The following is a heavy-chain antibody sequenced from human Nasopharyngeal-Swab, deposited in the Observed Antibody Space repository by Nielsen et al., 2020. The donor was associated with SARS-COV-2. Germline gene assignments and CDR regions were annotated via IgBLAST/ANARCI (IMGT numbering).Heavy chain of an antibody. V-gene: IGHV3-7*05. CDR3: SRIAAAGTNAFDI. D-gene: IGHD6-13*01. CDR1: GFTFSSYW. J-gene: IGHJ3*02. Sequence: GGSLRLSCAASGFTFSSYWMSWVRQAPGKGLEWVANIKQDGSEKYYVDSVKGRFTISRDNAKNSLYLQMNSLRAKDTAVYYCSRIAAAGTNAFDIWGQGTMVTVSS. CDR2: IKQDGSEK.